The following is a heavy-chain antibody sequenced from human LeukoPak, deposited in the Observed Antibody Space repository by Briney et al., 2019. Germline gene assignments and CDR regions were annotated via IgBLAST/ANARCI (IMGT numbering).Heavy chain of an antibody. CDR1: GGSISSSNW. D-gene: IGHD3-10*01. J-gene: IGHJ6*03. Sequence: PSETLSLTCAVSGGSISSSNWWSWVRQPPGKGLEWIGEINHSGSTNYNPSLKSRVTISVDTSKNQFSLKLSSVTAADTAVYYYARRGVWFGELFGNYYYYYMDVWGKGTTVTISS. V-gene: IGHV4-4*02. CDR3: ARRGVWFGELFGNYYYYYMDV. CDR2: INHSGST.